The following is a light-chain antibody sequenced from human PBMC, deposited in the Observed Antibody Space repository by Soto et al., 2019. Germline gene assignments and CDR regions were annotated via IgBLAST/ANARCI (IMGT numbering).Light chain of an antibody. CDR2: DNN. CDR3: GTWDSSLSAVV. CDR1: SSNIGNNY. V-gene: IGLV1-51*01. Sequence: QSVLTQPPSVSAAPGQKVTISCSGSSSNIGNNYVSWYQQLPGTAPKLLIYDNNKRPSGIPDRFSGSKSGTSATLGITGLQAGDDADYYYGTWDSSLSAVVFGGGTQLTVL. J-gene: IGLJ2*01.